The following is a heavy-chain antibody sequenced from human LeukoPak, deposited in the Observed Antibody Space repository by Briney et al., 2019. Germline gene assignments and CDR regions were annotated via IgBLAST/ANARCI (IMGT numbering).Heavy chain of an antibody. Sequence: PGGSLRLSCAASGFTFSSYGMHWVRQAPAKGLEGVEVIWYDGSNKYYADSVKGRFTISRDNSKNTLYLQINSLRAEHTALYYCARDTYYYGSGSYYLDYWGQGTLVTVSS. CDR3: ARDTYYYGSGSYYLDY. CDR2: IWYDGSNK. CDR1: GFTFSSYG. D-gene: IGHD3-10*01. V-gene: IGHV3-33*01. J-gene: IGHJ4*02.